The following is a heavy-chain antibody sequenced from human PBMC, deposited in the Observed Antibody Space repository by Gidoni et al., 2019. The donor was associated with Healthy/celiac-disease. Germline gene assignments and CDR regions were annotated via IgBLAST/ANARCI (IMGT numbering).Heavy chain of an antibody. D-gene: IGHD3-3*01. Sequence: EVQLVQSGAEVKKPGESLKISCKGSGYSFTSYWIGWVRQMPGKGLEWMGIIYPGDSDTRYSPSFQGQVTISADKSISTAYLQWSSLKASDTAMYYCATSTVGLWSGYSNDAFDIWGQGTMVTVSS. CDR3: ATSTVGLWSGYSNDAFDI. CDR2: IYPGDSDT. J-gene: IGHJ3*02. CDR1: GYSFTSYW. V-gene: IGHV5-51*03.